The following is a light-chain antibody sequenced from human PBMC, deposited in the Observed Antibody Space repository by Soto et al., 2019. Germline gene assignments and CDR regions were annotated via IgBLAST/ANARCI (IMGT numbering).Light chain of an antibody. J-gene: IGKJ3*01. V-gene: IGKV1-6*01. CDR3: QQYNNWPPFT. CDR2: AAS. Sequence: AIQMTQSPSSLSASVGDRVTITCRASQGIRNDLGWYQQKPGKAPKLLIYAASSLQSGVPSRFSGSGSGTDFTLTISSLQPEDFATYYCQQYNNWPPFTFGPGTKVDIK. CDR1: QGIRND.